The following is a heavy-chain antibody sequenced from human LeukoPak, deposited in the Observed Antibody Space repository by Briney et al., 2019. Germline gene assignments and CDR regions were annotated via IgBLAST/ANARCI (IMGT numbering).Heavy chain of an antibody. Sequence: GGSLRLSCVVSGFTFSGFWMSWSRQAPGKGLEWVARINSDGSDRYYADVVKGRFTISRDNAKNSLYLQINSLRAEDTAVYYCARSSYSSSSSVWGQGTMVTVSS. V-gene: IGHV3-7*03. CDR3: ARSSYSSSSSV. J-gene: IGHJ3*01. CDR2: INSDGSDR. D-gene: IGHD6-6*01. CDR1: GFTFSGFW.